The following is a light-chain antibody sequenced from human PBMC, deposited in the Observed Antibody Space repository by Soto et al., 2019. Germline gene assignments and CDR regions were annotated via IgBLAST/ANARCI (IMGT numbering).Light chain of an antibody. Sequence: DIVLTQSPGTLSLSPGEIATLYFSASQSVISTYLAWYQQKPGQAPRLLIYGASSRATGIPDRFSGSGSGTDFTLTISRLEPEDFAVYFCQTVDKWPLFGQGTRLEIK. CDR1: QSVISTY. V-gene: IGKV3-20*01. CDR2: GAS. J-gene: IGKJ5*01. CDR3: QTVDKWPL.